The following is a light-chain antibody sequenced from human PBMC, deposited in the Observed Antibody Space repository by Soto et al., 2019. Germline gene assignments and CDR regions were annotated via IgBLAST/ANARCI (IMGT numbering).Light chain of an antibody. CDR3: GSYSSSSTLYV. V-gene: IGLV2-14*03. Sequence: QSVLTQPASVSGSPGQSITISCTGTSSDVGGSNYVSWYQQHPGKAPKLMIYDVSNRPSGVSNRFSGSKSGNTASLTISGLHAEDEADYYCGSYSSSSTLYVFGTGTKLTVL. CDR1: SSDVGGSNY. CDR2: DVS. J-gene: IGLJ1*01.